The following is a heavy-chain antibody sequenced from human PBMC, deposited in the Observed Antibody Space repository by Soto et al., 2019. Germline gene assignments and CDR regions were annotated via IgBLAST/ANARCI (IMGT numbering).Heavy chain of an antibody. V-gene: IGHV1-69*13. J-gene: IGHJ5*02. CDR2: FSPIFGAP. Sequence: QVQLVQSGAEVKKPGSSVKVSCNPSGDTFSSYSFSWVRQVPGQGLEWMGGFSPIFGAPNYAQKFLDRVTFTGDKSTCTVSWELSRRRSAATAVYSWARGVTLGTSPPFDLWGQGPRFTVSS. CDR1: GDTFSSYS. D-gene: IGHD1-1*01. CDR3: ARGVTLGTSPPFDL.